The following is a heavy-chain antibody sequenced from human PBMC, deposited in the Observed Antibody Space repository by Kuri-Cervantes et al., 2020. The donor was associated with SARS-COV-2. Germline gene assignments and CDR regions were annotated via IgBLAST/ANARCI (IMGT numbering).Heavy chain of an antibody. CDR2: ISGSSSRI. CDR3: ALEIMSFFGMDV. J-gene: IGHJ6*02. CDR1: GFTFSTYS. Sequence: GESLKISCATSGFTFSTYSMNWVRQAPGKGLEWVSYISGSSSRIYYADSVQGRFTISRDNSKKMLYLQMKSLRAEDTATYYCALEIMSFFGMDVWGQGTTVTVSS. V-gene: IGHV3-48*01. D-gene: IGHD2-8*01.